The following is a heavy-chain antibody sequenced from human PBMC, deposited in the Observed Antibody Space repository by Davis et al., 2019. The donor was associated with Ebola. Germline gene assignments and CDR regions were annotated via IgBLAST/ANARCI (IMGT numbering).Heavy chain of an antibody. J-gene: IGHJ4*02. Sequence: ASVQVTCKSSGYTFISYGPVRARQAPGLGHEWMGWISGLNTNTNFAQKFQGRVTVSNDTSTNTAYMDLRSLTSDDTAIYYCARAPNYDVLTGTSSYYFDYWGQGTLVTVSS. CDR3: ARAPNYDVLTGTSSYYFDY. D-gene: IGHD3-9*01. V-gene: IGHV1-18*04. CDR2: ISGLNTNT. CDR1: GYTFISYG.